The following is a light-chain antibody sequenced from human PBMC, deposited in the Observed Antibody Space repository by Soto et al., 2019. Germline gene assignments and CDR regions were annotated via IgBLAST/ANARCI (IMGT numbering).Light chain of an antibody. CDR2: AAS. J-gene: IGKJ1*01. CDR1: QGISSY. V-gene: IGKV1-8*01. CDR3: QQYYSYPRT. Sequence: AIRMTQSPSSFSAATGYIFTMTGGASQGISSYLAWYQQKPGKAPKLLIYAASTLQSGVPSRFSGSGSGTDFTLTISCLQSEDFATYYCQQYYSYPRTFGQGTKVDIK.